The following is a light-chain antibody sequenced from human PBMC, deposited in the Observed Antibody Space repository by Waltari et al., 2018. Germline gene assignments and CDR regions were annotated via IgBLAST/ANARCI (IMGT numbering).Light chain of an antibody. CDR3: SSYTSSSTL. J-gene: IGLJ2*01. CDR2: EVS. V-gene: IGLV2-14*01. CDR1: SSDVGGYND. Sequence: QSALTQPASVSGSPGQSITISCTGTSSDVGGYNDVSWYQQHPGKAPKLMIYEVSNRPSGVSNRFSGSKSGNTASLTISGLQAEDEADYYCSSYTSSSTLFGGGTELTVL.